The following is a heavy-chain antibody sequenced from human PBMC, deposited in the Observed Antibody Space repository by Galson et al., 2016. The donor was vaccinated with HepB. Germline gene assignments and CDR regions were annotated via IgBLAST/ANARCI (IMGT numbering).Heavy chain of an antibody. Sequence: SLRLSCAASGFTFSIYAMDWVRQAPGKGLEWVSSVSGGEGRTFYADSEKGRFTISRDKSQDTLYLQMNGLRAEDTAVYYCAKRGDMYYYGMDVWGQGTTVTVSS. CDR1: GFTFSIYA. CDR3: AKRGDMYYYGMDV. CDR2: VSGGEGRT. D-gene: IGHD3-16*01. V-gene: IGHV3-23*01. J-gene: IGHJ6*02.